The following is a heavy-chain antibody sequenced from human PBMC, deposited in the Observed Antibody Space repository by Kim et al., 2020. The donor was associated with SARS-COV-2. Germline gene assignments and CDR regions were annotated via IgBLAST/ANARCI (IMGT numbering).Heavy chain of an antibody. CDR3: ASSLSAADYYFDY. J-gene: IGHJ4*02. Sequence: SETLSLTCTVSGGSISSSSYYWGWIRQPPGKGLEWIGNMYYSGSTYYNPSLKSRVTISVDTSKNQFSLKLSSVTAADTAVYYCASSLSAADYYFDYWGQGTLVTVSS. CDR2: MYYSGST. D-gene: IGHD6-13*01. CDR1: GGSISSSSYY. V-gene: IGHV4-39*01.